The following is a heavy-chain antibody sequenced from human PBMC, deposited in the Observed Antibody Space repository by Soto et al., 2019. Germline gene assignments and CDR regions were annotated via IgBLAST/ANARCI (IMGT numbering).Heavy chain of an antibody. J-gene: IGHJ4*02. Sequence: SETLSLTCIVSGGYISSSGYCRSWIRKAPGKGLEWIGSIYYSGSTYYNPSLKSRLSISVDTSKSQFSLRLSSVTAADTAVYYCARHAWSGFYTRYYFDYWGQGSVVTVSS. CDR1: GGYISSSGYC. V-gene: IGHV4-39*01. CDR3: ARHAWSGFYTRYYFDY. D-gene: IGHD3-3*01. CDR2: IYYSGST.